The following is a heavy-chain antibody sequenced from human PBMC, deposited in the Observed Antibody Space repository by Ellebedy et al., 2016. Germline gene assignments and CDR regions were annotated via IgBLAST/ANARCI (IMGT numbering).Heavy chain of an antibody. J-gene: IGHJ4*02. CDR2: INGGGYTT. V-gene: IGHV3-23*01. Sequence: GESLKISXTASELNFGNYFMSWVRQAPGKGLEWFSTINGGGYTTYFADSVRGRFTISRDNSRDTLYLQMNSLRAEDTAVYYCYYGHYSASWGQGTLVTVSS. CDR1: ELNFGNYF. CDR3: YYGHYSAS. D-gene: IGHD4-17*01.